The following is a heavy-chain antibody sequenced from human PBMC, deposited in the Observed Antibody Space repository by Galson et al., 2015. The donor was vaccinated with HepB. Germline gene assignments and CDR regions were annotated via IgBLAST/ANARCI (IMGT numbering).Heavy chain of an antibody. D-gene: IGHD2-8*01. Sequence: SLRTSCAASGVSFTSYTMHWVRQAPRKRLEWVAVVSFDGFNKYYTVSVKGQYTISRDDSNNTLHLQLDSLRTEDTAVYYCVRDYWGKYYHTNGRLYWGRGTLVTVSS. CDR2: VSFDGFNK. CDR1: GVSFTSYT. J-gene: IGHJ4*02. CDR3: VRDYWGKYYHTNGRLY. V-gene: IGHV3-30-3*01.